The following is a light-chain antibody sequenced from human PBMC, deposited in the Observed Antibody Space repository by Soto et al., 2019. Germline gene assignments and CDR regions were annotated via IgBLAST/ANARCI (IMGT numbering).Light chain of an antibody. Sequence: QSALTQPRSVSGSPGQSVTISCTGTSSDVGGYDYVSWYQQHPGKTPKLMIYDVTKRPSGVPDRFSGSRSGNTASLTISGLQAEDEADYYCCSYAGRYTSVFGGGTKVTVL. CDR1: SSDVGGYDY. V-gene: IGLV2-11*01. CDR3: CSYAGRYTSV. CDR2: DVT. J-gene: IGLJ2*01.